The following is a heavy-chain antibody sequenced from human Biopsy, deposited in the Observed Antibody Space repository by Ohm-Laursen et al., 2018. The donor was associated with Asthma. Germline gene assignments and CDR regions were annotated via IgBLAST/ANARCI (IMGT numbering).Heavy chain of an antibody. CDR3: ARDAWELQKPYAYYFDY. Sequence: RSLRLSCTASGFSFSNFAIHWVRQAPGKGLEWVAVISYDGSNKYYADSVKGRFTISRDNSKNTLYLQMNSLRAEDTAVYYCARDAWELQKPYAYYFDYWGQGTLVTVSS. V-gene: IGHV3-30-3*01. CDR2: ISYDGSNK. J-gene: IGHJ4*02. CDR1: GFSFSNFA. D-gene: IGHD1-26*01.